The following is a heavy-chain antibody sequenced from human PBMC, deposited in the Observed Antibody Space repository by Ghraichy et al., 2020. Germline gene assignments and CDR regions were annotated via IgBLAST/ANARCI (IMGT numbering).Heavy chain of an antibody. J-gene: IGHJ6*02. CDR1: GFTFSSYW. CDR2: INSDGSST. CDR3: ARGRSSGYLYYYYYGMDV. Sequence: GGSLRLSCAASGFTFSSYWMHWVRQAPGKGLVWVSRINSDGSSTSYADSVKGRFTISRDNAKNTLYLQMNSLRAEDTAVYYCARGRSSGYLYYYYYGMDVWGQGTTVTDSS. V-gene: IGHV3-74*01. D-gene: IGHD3-22*01.